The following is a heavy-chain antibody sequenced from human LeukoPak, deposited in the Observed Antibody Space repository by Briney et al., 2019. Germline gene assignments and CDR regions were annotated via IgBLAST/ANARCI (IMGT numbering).Heavy chain of an antibody. J-gene: IGHJ4*02. V-gene: IGHV3-30-3*01. D-gene: IGHD3-22*01. CDR3: ARGSYYYDSSAYYSPSYYFDY. Sequence: GGSLRLSCAASGFTFSSYAMHWVRQAPGKGLEWVAVISYDGSNKYYADSVKGRFTISRDNSKNTLYLQMNSLRAEDTAVYHCARGSYYYDSSAYYSPSYYFDYWGQGTLVTVSS. CDR2: ISYDGSNK. CDR1: GFTFSSYA.